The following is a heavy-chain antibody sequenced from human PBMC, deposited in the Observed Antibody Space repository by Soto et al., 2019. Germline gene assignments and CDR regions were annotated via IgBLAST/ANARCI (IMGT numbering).Heavy chain of an antibody. Sequence: GGSLRLSCGASGFSLANYPINWVRQTPGKGLEWISYSSPRGDTIYYADSVEGRFTISRDNARNSLSLHMSSLRDEDSALYYCAKGPHTNVGWPYYFESWGQGVPVTVSS. CDR3: AKGPHTNVGWPYYFES. CDR1: GFSLANYP. V-gene: IGHV3-48*02. CDR2: SSPRGDTI. D-gene: IGHD6-19*01. J-gene: IGHJ4*02.